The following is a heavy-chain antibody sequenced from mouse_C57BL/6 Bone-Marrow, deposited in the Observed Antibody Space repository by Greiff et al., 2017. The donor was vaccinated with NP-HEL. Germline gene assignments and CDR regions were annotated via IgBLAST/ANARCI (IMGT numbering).Heavy chain of an antibody. Sequence: QVTLKEFGPGILQSSQTLSLTCSFSGFSLSTSGMGVSWIRQPSGKGLEWLAHIYWDDDKRYNPSLKSRLTISKDTSRNQVFLKITSVDTADTATYYCARRAPNDYGSSSWYFDVWGTGTTVTVSS. CDR1: GFSLSTSGMG. D-gene: IGHD1-1*01. J-gene: IGHJ1*03. V-gene: IGHV8-12*01. CDR3: ARRAPNDYGSSSWYFDV. CDR2: IYWDDDK.